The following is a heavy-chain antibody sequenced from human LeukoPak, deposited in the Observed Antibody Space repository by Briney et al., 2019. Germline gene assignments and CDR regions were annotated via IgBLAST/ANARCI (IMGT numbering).Heavy chain of an antibody. CDR2: INPRTGGT. CDR3: ARDDILTGNYPPFDF. D-gene: IGHD3-9*01. V-gene: IGHV1-2*06. Sequence: ASVKVSCKPSGHTFTGYYIHWVRQAPGQGLEWMGRINPRTGGTNYAPRFQGRVTLISDASISTAYMELSRPRSDDTAVYYCARDDILTGNYPPFDFWGQGTLVTVSS. CDR1: GHTFTGYY. J-gene: IGHJ4*02.